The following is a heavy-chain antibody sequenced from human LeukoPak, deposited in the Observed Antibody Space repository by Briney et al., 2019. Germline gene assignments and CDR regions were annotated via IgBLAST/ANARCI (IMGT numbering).Heavy chain of an antibody. D-gene: IGHD6-13*01. J-gene: IGHJ6*02. V-gene: IGHV1-8*03. CDR1: GYTFTSYD. CDR3: AREFYSSSWYSPRFDHYYYYGMDV. Sequence: ASVKVSCKASGYTFTSYDINWVRQAPGQGLEWMGWVNPNSGNTGYAQKFQGRVTITRNTSISTAYMELRSLRSDDTAVYYCAREFYSSSWYSPRFDHYYYYGMDVWGQGTTVTVSS. CDR2: VNPNSGNT.